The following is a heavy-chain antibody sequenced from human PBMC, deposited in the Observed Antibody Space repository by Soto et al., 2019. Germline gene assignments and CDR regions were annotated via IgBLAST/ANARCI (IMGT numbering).Heavy chain of an antibody. CDR2: IKEDGSGK. CDR3: GEVGRLGGY. V-gene: IGHV3-7*03. Sequence: PGGSLRLSCTASGFTFSSYWMSWVRQAPGKGLGWVANIKEDGSGKYYVDSVKGRFSISRDNARNSLYLQMNSLRVEDTAVYYCGEVGRLGGYWGQGALVTVSS. CDR1: GFTFSSYW. D-gene: IGHD3-16*01. J-gene: IGHJ4*02.